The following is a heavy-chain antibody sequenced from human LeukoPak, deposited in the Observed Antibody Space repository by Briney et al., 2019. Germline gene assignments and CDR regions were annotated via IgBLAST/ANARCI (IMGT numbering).Heavy chain of an antibody. CDR3: ARDPKGAFDI. J-gene: IGHJ3*02. V-gene: IGHV4-59*01. CDR1: GGSISSYY. Sequence: SETLSLTCTVSGGSISSYYWSWIRQPPGKGLEWIGYIYYSGSTNYNPSLKSRVTISVDTSKNQFSLKLSSVTAADTAVYYCARDPKGAFDIWGQGTMVTVPS. CDR2: IYYSGST.